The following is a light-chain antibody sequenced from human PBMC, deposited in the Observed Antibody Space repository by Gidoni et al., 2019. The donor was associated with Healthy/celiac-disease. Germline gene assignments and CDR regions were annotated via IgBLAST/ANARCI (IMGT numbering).Light chain of an antibody. V-gene: IGKV4-1*01. CDR1: QSVLYSSNNKNY. J-gene: IGKJ2*01. CDR3: QQYYSTPYT. CDR2: WAS. Sequence: DIVMTQSPDSLAVSLGERATINCKSSQSVLYSSNNKNYLAWYQQKPGQPPKLLIYWASTRESGVPDLFSGSGSGTDFTLTISSLQAEDVAVYYCQQYYSTPYTFXXXTKLEIK.